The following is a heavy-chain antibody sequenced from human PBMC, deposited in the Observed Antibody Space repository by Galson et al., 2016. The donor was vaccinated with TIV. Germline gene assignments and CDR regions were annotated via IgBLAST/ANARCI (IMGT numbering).Heavy chain of an antibody. CDR2: IDSRDSYT. CDR1: GYSFTNYW. D-gene: IGHD3-10*01. J-gene: IGHJ5*02. Sequence: QSGAEVKKPGESLRISCKTSGYSFTNYWITWVRQMPGKGLEWMGWIDSRDSYTNYSPTFEGHVTISTDKSISTAYLQWTSLKASDSAIYYCARSASAGSGWVDPWGQGTLVTVSS. CDR3: ARSASAGSGWVDP. V-gene: IGHV5-10-1*01.